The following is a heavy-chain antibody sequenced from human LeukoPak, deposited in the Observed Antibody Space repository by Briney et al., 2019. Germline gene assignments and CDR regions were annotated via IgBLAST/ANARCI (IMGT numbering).Heavy chain of an antibody. CDR2: IIPIFGTA. Sequence: EASVKVSCKASGGTFSSYAISWVRQAPGQGLEWMGRIIPIFGTANYAQKFQGRVTITTDESTSTAYMELSSLRSEDTAVYYCARDPPTMVQGSEFINWFDPWGQGTLVTVSS. CDR1: GGTFSSYA. D-gene: IGHD3-10*01. J-gene: IGHJ5*02. CDR3: ARDPPTMVQGSEFINWFDP. V-gene: IGHV1-69*05.